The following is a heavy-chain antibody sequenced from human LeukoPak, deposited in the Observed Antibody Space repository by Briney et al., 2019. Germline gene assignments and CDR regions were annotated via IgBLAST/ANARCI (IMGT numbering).Heavy chain of an antibody. J-gene: IGHJ4*02. CDR1: GGSFSGYY. CDR2: INRSGST. D-gene: IGHD3-22*01. CDR3: ALYYYDSSGYYTFDY. Sequence: SETLSLTCAVYGGSFSGYYWSWIRQPPGKGLEWTGEINRSGSTNYNPSLKSRVTISVDTSKNQFSLKLSSVTAADTAVYYCALYYYDSSGYYTFDYWGQGTLVTVSS. V-gene: IGHV4-34*01.